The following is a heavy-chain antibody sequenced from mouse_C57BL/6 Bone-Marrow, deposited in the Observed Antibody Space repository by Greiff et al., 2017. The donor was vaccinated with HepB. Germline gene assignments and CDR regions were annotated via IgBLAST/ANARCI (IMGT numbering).Heavy chain of an antibody. D-gene: IGHD1-1*01. CDR2: ISSGGSYT. V-gene: IGHV5-6*01. Sequence: EVHLVESGGDLVKPGGSLKLSCAASGFTFSSYGMSWVRQTPDKRLEWVATISSGGSYTYYPDSLKGRFTISRDNAKNTLYLQMSSLKSEDTAMYYGARDTTVGGYFDVWGTGTTVTVSS. CDR1: GFTFSSYG. CDR3: ARDTTVGGYFDV. J-gene: IGHJ1*03.